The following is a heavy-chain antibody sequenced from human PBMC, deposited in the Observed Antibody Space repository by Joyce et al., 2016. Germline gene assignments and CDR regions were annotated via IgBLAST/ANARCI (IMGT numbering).Heavy chain of an antibody. J-gene: IGHJ3*02. CDR3: ARDGRATWAFDI. CDR1: GYSFTGSY. D-gene: IGHD1-26*01. V-gene: IGHV1-2*02. CDR2: INPNTGDT. Sequence: QVQLVQSGAEVKKPGASVNVSCKTAGYSFTGSYIHWVRQAPGQGLEWMGWINPNTGDTNYTQKFQCRVTRTRDTSTSTVDVAVTWLTSDDTAVYYCARDGRATWAFDIWGQGTLLTVSS.